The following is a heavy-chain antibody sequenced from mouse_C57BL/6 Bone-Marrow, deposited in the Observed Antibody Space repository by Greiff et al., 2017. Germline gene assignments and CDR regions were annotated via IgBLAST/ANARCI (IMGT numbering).Heavy chain of an antibody. Sequence: EVQLVESEGGLVQPGRSMKLSCTASGFTFSDYYMAWVRQVPEKGLEWVANINYDGSSTYYLDSLKSRFIISRDNAKNILYLQMSSLKSEDTATYYCARDPGYDEGIAMDYWGQGTSVTVSS. CDR1: GFTFSDYY. CDR3: ARDPGYDEGIAMDY. J-gene: IGHJ4*01. CDR2: INYDGSST. D-gene: IGHD2-14*01. V-gene: IGHV5-16*01.